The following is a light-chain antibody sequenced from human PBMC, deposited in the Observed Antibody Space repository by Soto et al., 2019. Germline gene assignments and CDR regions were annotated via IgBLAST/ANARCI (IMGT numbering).Light chain of an antibody. Sequence: DIQMTQSPSSLSASVGDRVSITCRASQTIITYLNWYQQKPGKAPKLLIPAESNLQSGVPSRFSGSGSETEFTLTISSVQPEDFATYYCQQSYSTPRTFGQGTKLEIK. J-gene: IGKJ2*01. V-gene: IGKV1-39*01. CDR1: QTIITY. CDR2: AES. CDR3: QQSYSTPRT.